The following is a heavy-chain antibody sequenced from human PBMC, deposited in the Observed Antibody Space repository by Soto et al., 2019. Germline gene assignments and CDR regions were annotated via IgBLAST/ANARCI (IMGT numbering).Heavy chain of an antibody. CDR3: AREVTVRRYDFWSGYYVSWFDP. CDR2: INHSGST. Sequence: PSETLSLTCAVYGGSFSGYYWSWIRQPPGKGLEWIGEINHSGSTNYNPSLKSRVTISVDTSKNQFSLKLSSVTAADTAVYYCAREVTVRRYDFWSGYYVSWFDPWGQGTLVTVSS. D-gene: IGHD3-3*01. CDR1: GGSFSGYY. V-gene: IGHV4-34*01. J-gene: IGHJ5*02.